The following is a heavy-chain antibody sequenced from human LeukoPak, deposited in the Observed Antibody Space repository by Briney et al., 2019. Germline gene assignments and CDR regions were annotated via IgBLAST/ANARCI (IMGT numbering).Heavy chain of an antibody. Sequence: PGGSLRLSCAASGFTFSSYGMHWVRQAPGKGLEWVAFIRYDGSNKYYADSVKGRFTISRDNSKNTLYLQMNSLRAEDTAVYYCAKDEPFRGYSYGPVDYWGQGTLVTVSS. J-gene: IGHJ4*02. CDR2: IRYDGSNK. CDR1: GFTFSSYG. V-gene: IGHV3-30*02. CDR3: AKDEPFRGYSYGPVDY. D-gene: IGHD5-18*01.